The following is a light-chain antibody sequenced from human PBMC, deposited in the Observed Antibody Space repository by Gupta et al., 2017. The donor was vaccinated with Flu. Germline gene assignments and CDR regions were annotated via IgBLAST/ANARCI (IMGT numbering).Light chain of an antibody. J-gene: IGLJ2*01. CDR3: CSYAGSYIFFL. CDR2: EIS. CDR1: NSDIGAYSF. V-gene: IGLV2-23*02. Sequence: QSVLTQPASVSGSTGRSVTFPCSGSNSDIGAYSFISWYQQLPGKAPKVIISEISRRPLGVSDRVSASKSGNTASLTISDLQAEDEADYYCCSYAGSYIFFLFGGGTKFTVL.